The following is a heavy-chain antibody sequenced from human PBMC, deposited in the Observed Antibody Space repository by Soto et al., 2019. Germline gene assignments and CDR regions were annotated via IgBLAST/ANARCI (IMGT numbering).Heavy chain of an antibody. J-gene: IGHJ4*02. CDR3: AKDRNYYDSSGYDY. Sequence: GGSLRLSCAASGFTFNSYAISWVRQAPGKGLEWVSTIIGSGGSTYYADSVKGRFSVSRDNSKNTRYLQMNSLRAEDTAVYYCAKDRNYYDSSGYDYWGQGTLVTVSS. D-gene: IGHD3-22*01. V-gene: IGHV3-23*01. CDR2: IIGSGGST. CDR1: GFTFNSYA.